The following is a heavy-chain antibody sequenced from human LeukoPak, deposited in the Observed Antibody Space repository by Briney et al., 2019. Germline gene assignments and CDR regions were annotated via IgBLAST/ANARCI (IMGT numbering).Heavy chain of an antibody. J-gene: IGHJ4*02. CDR1: GYSFTGYY. V-gene: IGHV1-2*02. D-gene: IGHD3-10*01. CDR2: INPYSGDT. CDR3: ARGVEGGYYGSGSYSDDY. Sequence: GASVKVSCKTSGYSFTGYYIHWVRQAPGQGLAWMGWINPYSGDTTYAQKFQGRLTLTRDTSISAAYMEVSRLKSDDTAVYYCARGVEGGYYGSGSYSDDYWGQGTLVTVSS.